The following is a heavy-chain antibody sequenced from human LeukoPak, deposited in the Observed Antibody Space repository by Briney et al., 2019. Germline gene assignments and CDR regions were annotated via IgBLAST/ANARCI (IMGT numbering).Heavy chain of an antibody. J-gene: IGHJ4*02. CDR1: GGTFSSYA. V-gene: IGHV1-69*01. CDR2: IIPIFGTA. CDR3: ARENPTSGSLGY. D-gene: IGHD1-26*01. Sequence: ASVKVSCKASGGTFSSYAISWVRQAPGQGLEWMGGIIPIFGTANYAQKFQGRVTITADESTSTAYMELSSLRSEDTAVYYCARENPTSGSLGYWGQGTLVTVSS.